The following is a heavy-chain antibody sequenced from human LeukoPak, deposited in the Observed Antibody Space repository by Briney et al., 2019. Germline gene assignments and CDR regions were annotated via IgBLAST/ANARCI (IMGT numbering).Heavy chain of an antibody. J-gene: IGHJ4*02. CDR2: ISYDGSNK. CDR3: AKERGYGDYYFDY. Sequence: GGSLRPSCAASGFTFSSYGMHWVRQAPGKGLEWVAVISYDGSNKYYADSVKGRFTISRDNSKNTLYLQMNSLRAEDTAVYYCAKERGYGDYYFDYWGQGTLVTVSS. CDR1: GFTFSSYG. V-gene: IGHV3-30*18. D-gene: IGHD4-17*01.